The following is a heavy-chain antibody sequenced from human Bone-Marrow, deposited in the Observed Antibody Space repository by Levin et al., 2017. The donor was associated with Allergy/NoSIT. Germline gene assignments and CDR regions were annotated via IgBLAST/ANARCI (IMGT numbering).Heavy chain of an antibody. V-gene: IGHV1-18*01. CDR2: ISPNNGNT. CDR3: ARDYFGSGSYYIFDY. CDR1: GYTFSRYG. D-gene: IGHD3-10*01. J-gene: IGHJ4*02. Sequence: RASVKVSCKASGYTFSRYGLTWVRQAPGQGPEWMGWISPNNGNTNYAQKFQGRVTVTTDTSTSTAYMELRSLRSDDTAVYYCARDYFGSGSYYIFDYWGQGTLVIVSS.